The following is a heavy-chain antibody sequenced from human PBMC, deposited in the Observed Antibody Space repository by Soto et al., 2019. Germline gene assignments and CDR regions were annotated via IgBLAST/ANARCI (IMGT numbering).Heavy chain of an antibody. CDR3: ARDRYYYDSSGYYSFDY. Sequence: PGGSLRLSCAASGFTFSSYSMNWVRQAPGKGLEWVSYISSSSSTIYYADSVKGRFTISRDNAKNSLYLQMNSLRAEDTAVYYCARDRYYYDSSGYYSFDYWGQGTLVTVSS. V-gene: IGHV3-48*01. CDR1: GFTFSSYS. D-gene: IGHD3-22*01. J-gene: IGHJ4*02. CDR2: ISSSSSTI.